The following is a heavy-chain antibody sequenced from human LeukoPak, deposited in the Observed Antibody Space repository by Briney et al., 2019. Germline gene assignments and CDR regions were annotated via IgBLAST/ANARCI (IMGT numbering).Heavy chain of an antibody. V-gene: IGHV1-18*01. CDR1: GYTFTSYG. D-gene: IGHD6-13*01. Sequence: GASVKVSCKASGYTFTSYGISWVRQAPGQGLEWMGWISAYSGNTNYAQKLQGRVAMTTDTSTSTAYMELRSLRSDDTAVYYCAREAAAGTWFDPWGQGTLVTVSS. CDR3: AREAAAGTWFDP. J-gene: IGHJ5*02. CDR2: ISAYSGNT.